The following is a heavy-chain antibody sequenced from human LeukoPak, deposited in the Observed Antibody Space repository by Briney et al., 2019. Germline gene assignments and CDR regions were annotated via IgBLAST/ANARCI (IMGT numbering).Heavy chain of an antibody. CDR3: ARAEYYYDSSGYYAAYYYGMDV. D-gene: IGHD3-22*01. CDR2: IYYSGST. CDR1: GGSISNYY. Sequence: RSSETLSLTCTVSGGSISNYYWTWIRQPPGKGLEWIGYIYYSGSTNYNPSLKSRVTISVDTSKNQFSLKLSSVTAADTAVYYCARAEYYYDSSGYYAAYYYGMDVWGQGTTVTVSS. V-gene: IGHV4-59*01. J-gene: IGHJ6*02.